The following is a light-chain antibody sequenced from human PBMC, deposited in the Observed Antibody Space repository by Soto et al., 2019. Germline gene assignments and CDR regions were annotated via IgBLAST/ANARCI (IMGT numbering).Light chain of an antibody. V-gene: IGKV3-20*01. J-gene: IGKJ2*01. Sequence: VLTQSPGTLSLSPGERATLSCRGSQSINNNYLAWYQQRPGQAPRRLIYGSSDIATGTPDRFSGSGSGTDFTLTISRLEPEDFAVYYCHQYGSSPPYTFGQGTKLEI. CDR2: GSS. CDR3: HQYGSSPPYT. CDR1: QSINNNY.